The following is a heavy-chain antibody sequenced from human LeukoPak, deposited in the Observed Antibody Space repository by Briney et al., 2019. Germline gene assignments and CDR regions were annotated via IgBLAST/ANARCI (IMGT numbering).Heavy chain of an antibody. D-gene: IGHD5-12*01. J-gene: IGHJ6*02. Sequence: GRSLRLSCAASGFTFSSYGMHWVRQAPGKGLEWVAVISYDGSNKYYADSVKGRFTISRDNSKNTLYLQMNSLRAEDTAVYYCAKDVNLQVATIETPGVELNSGGFCYGMDVWGQGTTVTVSS. V-gene: IGHV3-30*18. CDR3: AKDVNLQVATIETPGVELNSGGFCYGMDV. CDR2: ISYDGSNK. CDR1: GFTFSSYG.